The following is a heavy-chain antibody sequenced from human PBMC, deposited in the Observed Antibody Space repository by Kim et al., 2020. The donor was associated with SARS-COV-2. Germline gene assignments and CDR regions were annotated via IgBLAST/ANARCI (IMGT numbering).Heavy chain of an antibody. CDR2: ISTDSGAT. CDR1: GYTFTDYS. D-gene: IGHD2-21*01. Sequence: ASVKVSCKASGYTFTDYSIHWVRQAPGRGLEWMAWISTDSGATNNAQKFQDRITLTRDTSINTTYMELRSLRSDDTAAYFCARGDTVVASRYYYAMDVWGEGTTDTVP. V-gene: IGHV1-2*02. CDR3: ARGDTVVASRYYYAMDV. J-gene: IGHJ6*01.